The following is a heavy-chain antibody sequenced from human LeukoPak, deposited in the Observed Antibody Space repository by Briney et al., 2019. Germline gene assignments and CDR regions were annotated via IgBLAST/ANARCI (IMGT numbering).Heavy chain of an antibody. D-gene: IGHD1/OR15-1a*01. V-gene: IGHV4-34*01. CDR1: GGSFSGYY. Sequence: PSETLSLTCAVYGGSFSGYYWSWIRQPPGKGLEWIGEINHSGSTNYNPSLKSRVTISVDTSKNQFSLKLSSVTAADTAVYYCARVWNNNYYYMDVWGKGTTVTVSS. CDR3: ARVWNNNYYYMDV. CDR2: INHSGST. J-gene: IGHJ6*03.